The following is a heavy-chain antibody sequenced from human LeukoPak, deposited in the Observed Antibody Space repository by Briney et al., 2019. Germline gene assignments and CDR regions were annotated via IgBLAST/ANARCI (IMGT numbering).Heavy chain of an antibody. J-gene: IGHJ5*02. Sequence: PSETLSLTCTVSGGSISSSSYYWSWIRQPPGKGLEWIGEINHSGSTNYNPSLKSRVTISVDTSKNQFSLKLSSVTAADTAVYYCARRRIPGRFDPWGQGTLVTVSS. CDR3: ARRRIPGRFDP. D-gene: IGHD1-14*01. CDR1: GGSISSSSYY. V-gene: IGHV4-39*07. CDR2: INHSGST.